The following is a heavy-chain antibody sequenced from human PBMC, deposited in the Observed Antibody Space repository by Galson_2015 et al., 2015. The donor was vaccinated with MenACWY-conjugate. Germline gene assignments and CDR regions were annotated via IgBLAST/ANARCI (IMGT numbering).Heavy chain of an antibody. CDR1: GFTFNNYA. J-gene: IGHJ6*02. CDR3: VRGEDIVATNFQYYFGMDV. V-gene: IGHV3-64D*09. Sequence: SLRLSCAASGFTFNNYAMHWVRQAPGKGLEYVSAISLNGDGTYYADSVKGRFTITRDNSKSTLYLQVSSLRPEDTAVYYCVRGEDIVATNFQYYFGMDVWGQGTTVTVSS. D-gene: IGHD5-12*01. CDR2: ISLNGDGT.